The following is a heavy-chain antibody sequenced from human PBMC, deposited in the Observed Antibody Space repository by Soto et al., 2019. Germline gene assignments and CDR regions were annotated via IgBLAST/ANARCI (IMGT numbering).Heavy chain of an antibody. D-gene: IGHD1-26*01. J-gene: IGHJ3*02. CDR1: GDSISSYY. CDR3: ARPGRGSHAFEI. Sequence: SETLSLTCTVSGDSISSYYWSWIRQPPGKGLEWIGYIHYSGSTNYNPSLKSRVTISVDTSKNQFSLRLSSVTAADTAVYYCARPGRGSHAFEIWGQGTMVTVSS. V-gene: IGHV4-59*08. CDR2: IHYSGST.